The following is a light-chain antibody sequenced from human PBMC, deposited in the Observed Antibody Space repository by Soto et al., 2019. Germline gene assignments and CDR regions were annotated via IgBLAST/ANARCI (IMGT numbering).Light chain of an antibody. J-gene: IGKJ2*01. Sequence: DIQMTQSPSSLSASVGDRVNITCRASQTITNYLSWYQQKLGKAPKLLIYAASSLQSGVPSRFTGSGSGTHFTLTITSLQPEDFATYYCQQSYTTPHTFGQGTKLEIK. CDR1: QTITNY. CDR2: AAS. CDR3: QQSYTTPHT. V-gene: IGKV1-39*01.